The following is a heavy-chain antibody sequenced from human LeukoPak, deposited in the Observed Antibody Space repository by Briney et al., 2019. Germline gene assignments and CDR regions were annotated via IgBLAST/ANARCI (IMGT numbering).Heavy chain of an antibody. CDR1: GGSISSSSYY. Sequence: PSETLSLTCTVSGGSISSSSYYWGWIRQPPGKGLEWIGYIYYSGSTYYNPSLKSRVTMSVDTSKNQFSLKLSSVTAVDTAVYYCARGGRRGVIDYWGQGTLVTVSS. J-gene: IGHJ4*02. CDR2: IYYSGST. V-gene: IGHV4-39*07. D-gene: IGHD3-10*01. CDR3: ARGGRRGVIDY.